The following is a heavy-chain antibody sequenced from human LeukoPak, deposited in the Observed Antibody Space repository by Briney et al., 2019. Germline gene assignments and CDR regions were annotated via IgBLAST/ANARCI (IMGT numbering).Heavy chain of an antibody. CDR1: GDSISSSSYY. CDR2: IYYSGST. CDR3: ARGTSSWYRGLDY. V-gene: IGHV4-39*07. D-gene: IGHD6-13*01. Sequence: SETLSLTCTVSGDSISSSSYYWVWLRQPPGKGLEWIATIYYSGSTYYNPSLKSRVTISVDTSKNQFSLKLSSVTAADTAVYYCARGTSSWYRGLDYWGQGTLVTVSS. J-gene: IGHJ4*02.